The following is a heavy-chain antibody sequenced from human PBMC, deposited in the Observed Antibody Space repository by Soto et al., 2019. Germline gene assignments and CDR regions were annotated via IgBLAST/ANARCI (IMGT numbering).Heavy chain of an antibody. D-gene: IGHD2-2*01. V-gene: IGHV4-39*02. CDR1: GGSISSSSYF. Sequence: PSETLSLTCTVSGGSISSSSYFWGWIRQPPGKGLEWIGSIYYSGNTYYNPSLKSRVTITRDTSASTAYMELSSLRSEDTAVYYCARGSRTPNDYYYYGMDVWGQGTTVTVSS. CDR3: ARGSRTPNDYYYYGMDV. J-gene: IGHJ6*02. CDR2: IYYSGNT.